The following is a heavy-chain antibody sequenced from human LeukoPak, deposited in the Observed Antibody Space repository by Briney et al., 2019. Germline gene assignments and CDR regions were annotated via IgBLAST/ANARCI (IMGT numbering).Heavy chain of an antibody. CDR1: GGSISSSGYY. J-gene: IGHJ4*02. D-gene: IGHD6-19*01. CDR3: ARLRAVARGGRPWDY. CDR2: TYYSGST. V-gene: IGHV4-39*01. Sequence: SETLSLTCTVSGGSISSSGYYWGWIRQPPGKGLEWIGSTYYSGSTYYNPSLKSRVTISVDTSKNQFSLKLSSVTAADTAVYYCARLRAVARGGRPWDYWGQGTLVTVSS.